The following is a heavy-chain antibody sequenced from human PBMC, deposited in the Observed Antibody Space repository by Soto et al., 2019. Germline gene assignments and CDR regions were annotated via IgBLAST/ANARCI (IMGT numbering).Heavy chain of an antibody. V-gene: IGHV3-7*01. CDR3: ARTSVSGSPGTPPYYFDY. CDR2: IKQDGSEK. CDR1: GFTFSSYW. D-gene: IGHD3-10*01. J-gene: IGHJ4*02. Sequence: GGSLRLSCAASGFTFSSYWMSWVRQAPGKGLEWVANIKQDGSEKYYVDSVKGRFTISRDNAKNSLYLQMNSLRAEDTAVYYCARTSVSGSPGTPPYYFDYWGQGTLVTVSS.